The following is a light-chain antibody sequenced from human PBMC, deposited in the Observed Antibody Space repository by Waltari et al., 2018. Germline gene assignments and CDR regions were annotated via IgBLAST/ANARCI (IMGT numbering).Light chain of an antibody. J-gene: IGKJ2*01. Sequence: EIVLTQSPGTLSFSPGDRANLSCRASQSFSSRFLAWYQQKPGQAPRLRIYGAASRATGIPDRFSGGGSGTDFTLTISRLEPEDFAVYDCQQYGCSPPYTFGQGTKLEI. CDR2: GAA. CDR3: QQYGCSPPYT. V-gene: IGKV3-20*01. CDR1: QSFSSRF.